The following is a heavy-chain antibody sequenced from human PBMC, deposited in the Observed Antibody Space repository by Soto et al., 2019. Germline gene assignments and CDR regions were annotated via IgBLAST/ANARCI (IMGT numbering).Heavy chain of an antibody. Sequence: GGSLRLSCVGSGFTFDDHAMHWVRQIPGKGLEWVSGISWNGGRIEYADSVKGRFTISRDNAKNSLYLQMNSLRDEDTAFYYCARDLAIYYDSSGNFDYWGQGTLVTVSS. D-gene: IGHD3-22*01. CDR3: ARDLAIYYDSSGNFDY. CDR2: ISWNGGRI. CDR1: GFTFDDHA. V-gene: IGHV3-9*01. J-gene: IGHJ4*02.